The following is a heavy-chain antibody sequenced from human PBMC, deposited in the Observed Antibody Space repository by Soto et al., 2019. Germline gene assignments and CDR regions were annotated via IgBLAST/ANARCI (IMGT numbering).Heavy chain of an antibody. CDR2: ISGSGDST. J-gene: IGHJ4*02. Sequence: GGSLRLSCAASGFTFTSYAMSWVRQAPGKGLEWVSAISGSGDSTYYADSVKGRFTISRDNSKNMMYLKMNSLRAEDTAVYYCAKDRRFDTNDYWGQGTLVTVSS. V-gene: IGHV3-23*01. D-gene: IGHD3-10*01. CDR1: GFTFTSYA. CDR3: AKDRRFDTNDY.